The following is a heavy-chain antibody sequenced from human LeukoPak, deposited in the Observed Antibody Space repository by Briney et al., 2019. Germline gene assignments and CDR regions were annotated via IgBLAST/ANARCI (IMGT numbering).Heavy chain of an antibody. Sequence: GGSLRLSCVVSGFTFSNAWMSWVRLAPGKGLEWVGRIRSEAYGGTTDYTAPVKGRFTISRDDSKNTLYLQMNSLKTEDTAVYYCATDGFSGSYSSFDIWAQGTMVTVS. J-gene: IGHJ3*02. V-gene: IGHV3-15*01. CDR1: GFTFSNAW. CDR3: ATDGFSGSYSSFDI. CDR2: IRSEAYGGTT. D-gene: IGHD1-26*01.